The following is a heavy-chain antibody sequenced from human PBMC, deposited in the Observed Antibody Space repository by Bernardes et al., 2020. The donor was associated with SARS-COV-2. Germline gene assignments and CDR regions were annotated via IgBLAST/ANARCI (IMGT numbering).Heavy chain of an antibody. CDR1: GFTFSSYW. J-gene: IGHJ4*02. Sequence: GESLCLSCAASGFTFSSYWIHWVRQAPGKGLEWVSRINNDGRTITYADSVKGRFIISRDNAKNTLYLQMNSLRVEDAAMYYCVRSAFSGGSGYFFDSWGQGTLVTVSS. CDR2: INNDGRTI. D-gene: IGHD3-22*01. V-gene: IGHV3-74*01. CDR3: VRSAFSGGSGYFFDS.